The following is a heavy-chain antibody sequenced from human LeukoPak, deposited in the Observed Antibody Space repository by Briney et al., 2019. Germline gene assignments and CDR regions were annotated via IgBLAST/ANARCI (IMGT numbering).Heavy chain of an antibody. D-gene: IGHD3-3*01. Sequence: GGSLRLSCEASGFTFSIYWMTWVRQAPGKGVEWVANINEDGSEIYYVDSVKGRFTISRDNAKNSLHLQLNILRVEDTAVYYCAKVPRIMIFGVVITEDEYYFDYWGQGTLVTVSS. V-gene: IGHV3-7*01. CDR2: INEDGSEI. CDR3: AKVPRIMIFGVVITEDEYYFDY. CDR1: GFTFSIYW. J-gene: IGHJ4*02.